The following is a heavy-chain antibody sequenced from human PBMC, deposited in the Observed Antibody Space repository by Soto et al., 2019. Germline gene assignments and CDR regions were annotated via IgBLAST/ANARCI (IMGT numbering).Heavy chain of an antibody. V-gene: IGHV4-59*01. CDR2: IYYSGST. J-gene: IGHJ4*02. CDR3: ASAGLPGVRFDY. CDR1: GGSILSYY. D-gene: IGHD3-10*01. Sequence: SETLSLTCTVSGGSILSYYWSWMRQPPGKGLEWIGYIYYSGSTNYNPSLKSRVTISVDTSKNQFSLKLSSVTAADTAVYYCASAGLPGVRFDYWGQGTLVTVSS.